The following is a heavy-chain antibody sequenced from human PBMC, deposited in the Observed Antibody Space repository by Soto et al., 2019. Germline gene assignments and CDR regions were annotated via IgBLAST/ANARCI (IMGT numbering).Heavy chain of an antibody. CDR1: GYSFTSYL. CDR2: IDPSDSYT. J-gene: IGHJ4*02. CDR3: ATGVIAAAGLDY. D-gene: IGHD6-13*01. Sequence: LKISCKGSGYSFTSYLISWVRQMPGKGLEWMGRIDPSDSYTNYSPSFQGHVTISADKSISTAYLQWSSLKASDTAMYYCATGVIAAAGLDYWGRGTLVTVSS. V-gene: IGHV5-10-1*01.